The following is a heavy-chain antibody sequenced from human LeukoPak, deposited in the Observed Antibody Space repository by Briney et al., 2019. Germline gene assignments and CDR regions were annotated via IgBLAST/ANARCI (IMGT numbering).Heavy chain of an antibody. D-gene: IGHD1-26*01. CDR3: ARHEGGGLLNWFDP. J-gene: IGHJ5*02. CDR1: GGSISSFY. V-gene: IGHV4-59*08. Sequence: SETLSLTCTVSGGSISSFYWSWIRQPPGKGLEWIGYIYYSGSTNYNPSLKSRVTISIDTSKNQFSLKLRSVTAADTAVYYCARHEGGGLLNWFDPWGQGTLVTVSS. CDR2: IYYSGST.